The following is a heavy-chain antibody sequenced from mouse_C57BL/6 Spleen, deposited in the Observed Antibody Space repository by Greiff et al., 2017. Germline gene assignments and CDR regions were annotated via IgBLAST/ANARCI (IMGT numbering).Heavy chain of an antibody. D-gene: IGHD1-1*01. J-gene: IGHJ1*03. CDR1: GYTFTSYW. Sequence: VQLQQPGAELVKPGASVKLSCKASGYTFTSYWMHWVQQRPGQGLEWIGMIHPNSGSTNYNEKFKSKATLTVDKSCSTAYMQLSSLTSEASAVYYCARCFTTVGATPTSDVWGTGTTVTVSS. CDR3: ARCFTTVGATPTSDV. CDR2: IHPNSGST. V-gene: IGHV1-64*01.